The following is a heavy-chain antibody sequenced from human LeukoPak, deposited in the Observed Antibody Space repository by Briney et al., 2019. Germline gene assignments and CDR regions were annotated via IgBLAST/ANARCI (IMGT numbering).Heavy chain of an antibody. J-gene: IGHJ4*02. D-gene: IGHD6-19*01. CDR3: ARVGQWPYFDY. Sequence: PGGSLRLSCAASGFSFSTYDMHWVRQAPGQGLEWMGWINPNSGGTNYAQKFQGRVTMTRDTSISTAYVELSRLRSDDTAVYYCARVGQWPYFDYWGQGTLVTVSS. CDR2: INPNSGGT. CDR1: GFSFSTYD. V-gene: IGHV1-2*02.